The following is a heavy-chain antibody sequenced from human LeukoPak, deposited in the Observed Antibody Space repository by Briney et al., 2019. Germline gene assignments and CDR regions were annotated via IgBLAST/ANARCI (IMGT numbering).Heavy chain of an antibody. V-gene: IGHV3-23*01. CDR2: ISGSGGST. D-gene: IGHD6-19*01. Sequence: QTGGSLRLSCAPSGFTFSSYAMSWVRQAPGKGLEWVSAISGSGGSTYYADSVKSRFTISRDNSKNTLYLQMNSLRAEDTAVYYCAKKRWLATAPFDYWGQGTLVTVSS. J-gene: IGHJ4*02. CDR1: GFTFSSYA. CDR3: AKKRWLATAPFDY.